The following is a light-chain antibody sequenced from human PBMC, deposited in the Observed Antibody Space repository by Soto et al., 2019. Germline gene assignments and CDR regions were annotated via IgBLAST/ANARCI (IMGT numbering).Light chain of an antibody. CDR1: QYISSY. V-gene: IGKV1-39*01. J-gene: IGKJ2*01. Sequence: DIQMTQSPSSLSASVGDRVTITCRASQYISSYLNWYQQKPGKAPELLIYAASSLRSGVPARFRGSGSDTEFTLTINSLQPEDFATYYCQQSHSMYTFGQGTKLEIK. CDR3: QQSHSMYT. CDR2: AAS.